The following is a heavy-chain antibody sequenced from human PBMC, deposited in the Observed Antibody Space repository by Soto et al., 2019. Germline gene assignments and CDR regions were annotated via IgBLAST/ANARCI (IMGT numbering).Heavy chain of an antibody. D-gene: IGHD5-18*01. V-gene: IGHV4-31*03. CDR2: IYYSGST. CDR1: GGSISSGGYY. Sequence: SETLSLTCTVSGGSISSGGYYWSWIRQHPGKGLEWIGYIYYSGSTYYNPSLKSRVTISVDTSKNQFSLKLSSVTAADTAVYYCARDRYSSAFDIWGQGTMVTVSS. J-gene: IGHJ3*02. CDR3: ARDRYSSAFDI.